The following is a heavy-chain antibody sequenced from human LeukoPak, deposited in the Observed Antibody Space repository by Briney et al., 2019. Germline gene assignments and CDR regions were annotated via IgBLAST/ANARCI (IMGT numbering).Heavy chain of an antibody. V-gene: IGHV4-39*01. J-gene: IGHJ4*02. D-gene: IGHD6-13*01. CDR2: NYYSGST. CDR1: GGSISSSSYY. Sequence: PSETLSLTCTVSGGSISSSSYYWGWIRQPPGKGLEWIGSNYYSGSTYYNPSLKSRVTISVDTSKNQFSLKLSSVTAADTAVYYCAGSVDSSSWYFSQYYFDYWGQGTLVTVSS. CDR3: AGSVDSSSWYFSQYYFDY.